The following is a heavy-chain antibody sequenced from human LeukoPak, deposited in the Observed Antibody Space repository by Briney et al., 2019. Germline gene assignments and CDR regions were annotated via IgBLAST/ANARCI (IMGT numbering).Heavy chain of an antibody. V-gene: IGHV3-15*01. J-gene: IGHJ6*03. CDR3: TTIRFLEWTDYYYYYMDV. D-gene: IGHD3-3*01. Sequence: GGSLRLSCAASGFTFSNAWMSWVRQAPGKGLEWVGRIKSKTDGGTTDYAAPVKGRFTISRDDSKNTLYLQMNSLKTEDTAVYYCTTIRFLEWTDYYYYYMDVWGKGTTVTVSS. CDR2: IKSKTDGGTT. CDR1: GFTFSNAW.